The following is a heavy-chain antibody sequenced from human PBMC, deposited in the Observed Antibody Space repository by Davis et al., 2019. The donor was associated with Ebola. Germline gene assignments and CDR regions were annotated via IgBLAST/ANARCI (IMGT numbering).Heavy chain of an antibody. CDR2: IYHNGHT. V-gene: IGHV4-4*02. Sequence: SETLSLTCAVSGGSISTDNWWNWVRQAPGKGLEWIGEIYHNGHTNCNPSLKSRISISVDTSKRQFSLKLNSVTAADTAVYYCVREGRLITGAGTNDAFDIWGQGTMVTVSS. D-gene: IGHD6-13*01. CDR3: VREGRLITGAGTNDAFDI. J-gene: IGHJ3*02. CDR1: GGSISTDNW.